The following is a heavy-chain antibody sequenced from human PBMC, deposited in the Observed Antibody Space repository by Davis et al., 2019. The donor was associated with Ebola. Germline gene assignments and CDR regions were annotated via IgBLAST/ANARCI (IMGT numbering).Heavy chain of an antibody. D-gene: IGHD3-22*01. CDR1: GFTFSSYG. Sequence: GESLKISCAASGFTFSSYGMHWVRQAPGKGLEWVAVISYDGSNKYYADSVKGRFTISRDNSKNTLYLQMNSLRAEDTAVYYCAKDQYYYDSSGSGAFDIWGQGTMVTVSS. CDR3: AKDQYYYDSSGSGAFDI. J-gene: IGHJ3*02. V-gene: IGHV3-30*18. CDR2: ISYDGSNK.